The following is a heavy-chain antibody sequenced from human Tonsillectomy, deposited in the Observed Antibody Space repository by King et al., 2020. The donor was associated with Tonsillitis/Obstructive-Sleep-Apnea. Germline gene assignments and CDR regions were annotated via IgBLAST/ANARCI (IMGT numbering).Heavy chain of an antibody. D-gene: IGHD6-19*01. V-gene: IGHV3-9*01. Sequence: VQLVESGGGLVQPGRSLRLACAASGFTFDDYAMHWVRQAPGKGLEWVSGISWNSGNIGYADSVKGRFNISRDNAKNSLYLQMNSLRSEETALYYCAKDCDRRSSGSYRDALDVRGRGTMVTVSS. CDR3: AKDCDRRSSGSYRDALDV. J-gene: IGHJ3*01. CDR1: GFTFDDYA. CDR2: ISWNSGNI.